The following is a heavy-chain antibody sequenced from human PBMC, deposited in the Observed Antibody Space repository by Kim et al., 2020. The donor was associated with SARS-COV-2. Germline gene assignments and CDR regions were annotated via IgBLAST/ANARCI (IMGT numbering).Heavy chain of an antibody. J-gene: IGHJ4*01. CDR1: GFTFSSYE. Sequence: GGSLRLSCAASGFTFSSYEMNWVRQAPGKGLEWVSYISSRGMTKYYTDSVKGRFTPSRDNAKNSVXLQMNSLRAEDTAVYYCARTGSGRGNYFVYWGHGIXVTVSS. CDR3: ARTGSGRGNYFVY. V-gene: IGHV3-48*03. D-gene: IGHD5-12*01. CDR2: ISSRGMTK.